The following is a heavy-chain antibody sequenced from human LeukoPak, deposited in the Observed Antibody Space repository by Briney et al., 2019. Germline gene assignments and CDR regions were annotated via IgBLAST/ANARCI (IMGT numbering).Heavy chain of an antibody. Sequence: GESLKISCKGSGYSFTSYWIGWVRQMPGKGLEWMGISYPGDSDTRYSPSFQGQVTISADKSISTAYLQWSSLKASDTAMYYCARRDYYDSSGYSYYFDYWGQGTLVTVSS. V-gene: IGHV5-51*01. CDR1: GYSFTSYW. D-gene: IGHD3-22*01. J-gene: IGHJ4*02. CDR3: ARRDYYDSSGYSYYFDY. CDR2: SYPGDSDT.